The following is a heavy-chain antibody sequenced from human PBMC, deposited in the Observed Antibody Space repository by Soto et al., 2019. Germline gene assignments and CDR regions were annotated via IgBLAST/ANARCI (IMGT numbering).Heavy chain of an antibody. Sequence: GGSLRLSCAASGFTFSSYWMHWVRQAPGKGLVWVSRINSDGSSTSYADSVKGRFTISRDNAKNTLYLQMNSLRAEDTAVYYCARSSGGSNDYYYYGMDVWGQGTTVTV. D-gene: IGHD2-15*01. V-gene: IGHV3-74*01. CDR1: GFTFSSYW. J-gene: IGHJ6*02. CDR3: ARSSGGSNDYYYYGMDV. CDR2: INSDGSST.